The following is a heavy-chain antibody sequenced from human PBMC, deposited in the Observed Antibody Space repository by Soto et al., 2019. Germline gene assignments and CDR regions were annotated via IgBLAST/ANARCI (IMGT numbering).Heavy chain of an antibody. V-gene: IGHV1-69*13. CDR1: GGTFSSYA. D-gene: IGHD1-26*01. CDR2: IIPIFGTA. J-gene: IGHJ5*02. CDR3: ARDRGYSGSYYVREDWFDP. Sequence: SVKVSCKASGGTFSSYAISWVRQAPGQGLEWMGGIIPIFGTANYAQKFQGRVTITADESTSTAYMELSSLRSEDTAVYYCARDRGYSGSYYVREDWFDPWGQGTLVTVSS.